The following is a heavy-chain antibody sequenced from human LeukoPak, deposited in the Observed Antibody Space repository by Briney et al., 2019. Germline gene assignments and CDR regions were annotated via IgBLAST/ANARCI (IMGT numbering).Heavy chain of an antibody. Sequence: GSLRLSCAASGFTFSDYYMSWVRQAPGKGLEWVSYISSSGSTIYYADSVKGRFTISRDNAKNSLYLQMNSLRAEDTAVYYCARAPSGGSNYDAFDIWGQGTMVTVSS. CDR1: GFTFSDYY. CDR3: ARAPSGGSNYDAFDI. CDR2: ISSSGSTI. J-gene: IGHJ3*02. V-gene: IGHV3-11*01. D-gene: IGHD2-15*01.